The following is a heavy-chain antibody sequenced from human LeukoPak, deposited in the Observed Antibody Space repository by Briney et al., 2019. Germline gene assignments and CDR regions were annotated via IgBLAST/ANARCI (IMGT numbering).Heavy chain of an antibody. CDR1: GGSISSGGYY. Sequence: SETLSLTCTVSGGSISSGGYYWSWIRQPRGKGLEWIGYIYQSGSTYYNPSLKSRVTISVDRSKNQFSLKLSSVTAADTAVYYCARALGVYGSGSYSPNFDYWGQGTLVTVSS. D-gene: IGHD3-10*01. CDR2: IYQSGST. V-gene: IGHV4-30-2*01. J-gene: IGHJ4*02. CDR3: ARALGVYGSGSYSPNFDY.